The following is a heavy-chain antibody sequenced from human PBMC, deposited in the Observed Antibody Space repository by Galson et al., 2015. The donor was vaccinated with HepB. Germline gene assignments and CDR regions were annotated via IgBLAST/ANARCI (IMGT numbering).Heavy chain of an antibody. CDR2: IWYDGSNK. CDR1: GFTFSSYG. CDR3: AREGSSSSWTDAFDI. J-gene: IGHJ3*02. V-gene: IGHV3-33*01. Sequence: SLRLSCAASGFTFSSYGMHWVRQAPGKGLEWVAVIWYDGSNKYYADSVKGRFTISRDNSKNTLYLQMNSLRAEDTAVYYCAREGSSSSWTDAFDIWGQGTMVTVSS. D-gene: IGHD6-13*01.